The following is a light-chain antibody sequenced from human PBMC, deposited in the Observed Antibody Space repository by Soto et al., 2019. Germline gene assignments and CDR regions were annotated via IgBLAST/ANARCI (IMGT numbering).Light chain of an antibody. CDR1: QSVFNNY. CDR2: AAS. CDR3: QQYDSSWT. J-gene: IGKJ1*01. Sequence: EIVLTQSPGTLSLSPGERATISCRASQSVFNNYLAWYQQKPGQAPRLLIYAASSRATGIPDRFSGSGSGTDFTLTISRLEPEDFAVYYCQQYDSSWTFGQGTKVDIK. V-gene: IGKV3-20*01.